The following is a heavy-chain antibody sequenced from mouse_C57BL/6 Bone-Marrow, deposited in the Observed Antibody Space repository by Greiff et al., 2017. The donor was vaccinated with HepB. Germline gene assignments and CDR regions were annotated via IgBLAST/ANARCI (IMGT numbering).Heavy chain of an antibody. Sequence: DVQLVESGGGLVQPGESLKLSCESNEYEFPSHDMSWVRKTPEKRLELVAAINSDGGSTYYPDTMERRFIISRDNTKKTLYLQMSSLRSEDTALYYCARGGDYGSSYWYFDVWGTGTTVTVSS. V-gene: IGHV5-2*01. CDR2: INSDGGST. CDR3: ARGGDYGSSYWYFDV. D-gene: IGHD1-1*01. J-gene: IGHJ1*03. CDR1: EYEFPSHD.